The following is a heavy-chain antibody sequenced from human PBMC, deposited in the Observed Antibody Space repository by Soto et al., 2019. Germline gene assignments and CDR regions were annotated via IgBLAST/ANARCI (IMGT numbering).Heavy chain of an antibody. J-gene: IGHJ6*03. CDR1: GFTFSSYS. CDR2: ISSSSSYI. D-gene: IGHD6-6*01. V-gene: IGHV3-21*01. Sequence: GGSLRLSCAASGFTFSSYSMNWVRQAPGKGLEWVSSISSSSSYIYYADSVKGRFTISRDNAKNSLYLQMNSLRAEDTAVYYCARGMIAARPQSYYDMEVWGKGTTVTVSS. CDR3: ARGMIAARPQSYYDMEV.